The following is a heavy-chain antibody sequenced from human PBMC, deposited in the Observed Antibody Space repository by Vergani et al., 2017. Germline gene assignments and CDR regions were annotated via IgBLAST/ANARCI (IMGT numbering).Heavy chain of an antibody. CDR3: AREPPRIAAAGTLPGAFDI. Sequence: VQLVASGGGLVRPGGSLRLSCAASGFIFSDHVMDWVRQGPGKGLEWVANIKQDGSEKYYVDSVKGRFTISRDNAKNSLYLQMNSLRAEDTAVYYCAREPPRIAAAGTLPGAFDIWGQGTMVTVSS. CDR2: IKQDGSEK. J-gene: IGHJ3*02. D-gene: IGHD6-13*01. V-gene: IGHV3-7*01. CDR1: GFIFSDHV.